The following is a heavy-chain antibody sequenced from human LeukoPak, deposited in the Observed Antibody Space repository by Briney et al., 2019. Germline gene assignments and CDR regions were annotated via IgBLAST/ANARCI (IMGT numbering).Heavy chain of an antibody. J-gene: IGHJ4*02. CDR3: ARGSPLWSGYVIDY. CDR1: GFTVSGNY. D-gene: IGHD3-3*01. V-gene: IGHV3-53*01. CDR2: IYAGGDT. Sequence: GGSLRLSCAASGFTVSGNYMTWVRRAPGKGLEWVSVIYAGGDTYYADSVKGRLTISRDQSKNTLFLQMNSLKTEDTAVYYCARGSPLWSGYVIDYWGQGTLVTVS.